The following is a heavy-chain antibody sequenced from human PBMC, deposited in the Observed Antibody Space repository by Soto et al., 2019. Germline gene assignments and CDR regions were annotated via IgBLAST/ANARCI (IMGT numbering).Heavy chain of an antibody. J-gene: IGHJ4*02. CDR2: ISPYNANT. D-gene: IGHD2-15*01. CDR3: ARDRNAYCSGGSCYSYFDH. Sequence: ASVKVSCKASGYSFTNYAISWVRQAPGQGLEWMGWISPYNANTNYAQKLQGRVTLTTDTSTSTAYMEVRSLRSDDTAVYYCARDRNAYCSGGSCYSYFDHWGQGTRLTVTS. CDR1: GYSFTNYA. V-gene: IGHV1-18*04.